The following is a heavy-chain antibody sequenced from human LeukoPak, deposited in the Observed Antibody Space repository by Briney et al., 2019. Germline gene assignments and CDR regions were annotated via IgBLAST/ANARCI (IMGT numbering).Heavy chain of an antibody. Sequence: GASVKVSCKASGYTFTSYGISWVRQAPGQGLEWMGWINPNSGGTNYAQKFQGRVTMTRDTSISTAYMELSRLRSDDTAVYYCARQRQQQLYAFDIWGQGTMVTVSS. D-gene: IGHD6-13*01. V-gene: IGHV1-2*02. J-gene: IGHJ3*02. CDR2: INPNSGGT. CDR1: GYTFTSYG. CDR3: ARQRQQQLYAFDI.